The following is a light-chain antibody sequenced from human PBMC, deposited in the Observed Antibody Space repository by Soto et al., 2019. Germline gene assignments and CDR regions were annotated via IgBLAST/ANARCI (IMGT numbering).Light chain of an antibody. CDR3: QQYDEWPIT. V-gene: IGKV3-15*01. CDR1: QTVKTR. Sequence: EKVMTQSPATLSVSPGERATLSCRASQTVKTRLAWYQQKPGQAPRLLIYDAFTRATGIPARFSGSASGTEFTLTISSLQSEDFAVYYCQQYDEWPITFGGGTKVEIK. CDR2: DAF. J-gene: IGKJ4*01.